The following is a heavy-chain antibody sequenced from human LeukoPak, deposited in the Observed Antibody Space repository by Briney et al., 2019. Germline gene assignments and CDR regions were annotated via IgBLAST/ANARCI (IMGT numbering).Heavy chain of an antibody. Sequence: GGSLRLSCAASGFTFSMYSMSWVRQAPGKGPEWVANIKEDGSLKNYVDSVEGRFTVSRDNAKNTLYLQMNSLRLEDTAVYYCVRDWAPASMQAAPFDCWGQGTLVTVSS. CDR2: IKEDGSLK. D-gene: IGHD2/OR15-2a*01. J-gene: IGHJ4*02. V-gene: IGHV3-7*01. CDR3: VRDWAPASMQAAPFDC. CDR1: GFTFSMYS.